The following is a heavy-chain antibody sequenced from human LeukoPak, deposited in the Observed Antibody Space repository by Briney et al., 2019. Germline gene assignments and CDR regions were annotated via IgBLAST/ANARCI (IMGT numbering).Heavy chain of an antibody. CDR2: IYYSGST. CDR1: GGSISSYY. J-gene: IGHJ4*02. V-gene: IGHV4-59*01. D-gene: IGHD6-19*01. Sequence: SETLSLTCTVSGGSISSYYWSWIRQPPGKGLEWIGYIYYSGSTNYNPSLKSRVTISVDTSKNQFSLKLNSVTAADTAVYYCASPAPRSSGWRAHDYWGQGTLVTVSS. CDR3: ASPAPRSSGWRAHDY.